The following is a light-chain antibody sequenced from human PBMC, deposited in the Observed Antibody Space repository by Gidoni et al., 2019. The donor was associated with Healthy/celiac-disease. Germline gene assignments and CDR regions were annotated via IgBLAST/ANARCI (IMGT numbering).Light chain of an antibody. CDR3: CSYAGSSTWV. J-gene: IGLJ3*02. CDR1: SSDVGSYNL. V-gene: IGLV2-23*01. CDR2: AGS. Sequence: QSALTQPASVFWSPGPSITISCTGTSSDVGSYNLVSWYQQHPGKAPKHMIYAGSKRPSGFSNRFAGSKSGNTASLTISGLQAEDEADYYGCSYAGSSTWVFGEGTKLTVL.